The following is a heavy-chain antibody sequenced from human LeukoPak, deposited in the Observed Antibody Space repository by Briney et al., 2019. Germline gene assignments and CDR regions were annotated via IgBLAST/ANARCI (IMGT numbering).Heavy chain of an antibody. D-gene: IGHD3/OR15-3a*01. CDR3: TAGTGRSDFDY. Sequence: GGSLRLSCAASGFTFSNAWMSWVRQAPGKGLQWVGRIKRKGDDGTIDYAAPVKGRLTISRDDSKNTLYLQMNSLKSEDTAVYYCTAGTGRSDFDYWGQGTLVTVSS. V-gene: IGHV3-15*01. CDR1: GFTFSNAW. J-gene: IGHJ4*02. CDR2: IKRKGDDGTI.